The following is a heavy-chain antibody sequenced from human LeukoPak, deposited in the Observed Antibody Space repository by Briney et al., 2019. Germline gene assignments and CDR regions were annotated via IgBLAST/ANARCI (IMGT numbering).Heavy chain of an antibody. Sequence: GASVKVSCKASGYTFTGYYMHWVRQAPGQGLEWMGWINPNSGGTNYAQKFQGRVTMTRDTSISTAYMELSRLRSDDTAVYYCARDLLQYYDFWSGYHEHNWFDPWGQGTLVTVSS. CDR2: INPNSGGT. D-gene: IGHD3-3*01. J-gene: IGHJ5*02. CDR1: GYTFTGYY. CDR3: ARDLLQYYDFWSGYHEHNWFDP. V-gene: IGHV1-2*02.